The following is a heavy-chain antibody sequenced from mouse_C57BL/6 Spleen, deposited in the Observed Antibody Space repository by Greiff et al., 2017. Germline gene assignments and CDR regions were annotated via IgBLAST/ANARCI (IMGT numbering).Heavy chain of an antibody. CDR2: IDPNSGGT. Sequence: QVQLQQPGAELVKPGASVKLSCKASGYTFTSSWMHWVTQRPGRGLEWIGRIDPNSGGTKYNEKFKSKATLTVDKPSSTAYMQLSSLTSEDSAVYYCARSYYGNYVEAWFAYWGQGTLVTVSA. D-gene: IGHD2-1*01. CDR3: ARSYYGNYVEAWFAY. V-gene: IGHV1-72*01. CDR1: GYTFTSSW. J-gene: IGHJ3*01.